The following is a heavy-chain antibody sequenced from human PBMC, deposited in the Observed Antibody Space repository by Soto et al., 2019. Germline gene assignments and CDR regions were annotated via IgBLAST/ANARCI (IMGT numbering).Heavy chain of an antibody. CDR2: INHSGRT. D-gene: IGHD2-15*01. V-gene: IGHV4-34*01. CDR1: GGSFSGYY. J-gene: IGHJ6*02. CDR3: ARGGYCSGGSCKYGMDV. Sequence: QVQLQQWGAGLLKPSETLSLTCAVYGGSFSGYYWSWIRQPPGKGLEWIGEINHSGRTNYSPSLKSRATISVDTSMNQFSLKVSSVTAADTGVYYCARGGYCSGGSCKYGMDVWGQGTTVTVSS.